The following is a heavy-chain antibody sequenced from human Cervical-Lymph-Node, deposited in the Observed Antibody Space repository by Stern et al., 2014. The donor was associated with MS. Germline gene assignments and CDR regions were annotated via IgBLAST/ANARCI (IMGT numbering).Heavy chain of an antibody. CDR1: GFTFSSYS. Sequence: EVQLVESGGGLVKPGGSLRLSCAASGFTFSSYSMNWVRQAPGKGLEWVSSISSSSSYIYYADSVKCRFTISRDNAKNSLYLQMNSLRAEDTAVYYCAREVAARPYYYYGMDVWGQGTTVTVSS. D-gene: IGHD6-6*01. V-gene: IGHV3-21*01. J-gene: IGHJ6*02. CDR2: ISSSSSYI. CDR3: AREVAARPYYYYGMDV.